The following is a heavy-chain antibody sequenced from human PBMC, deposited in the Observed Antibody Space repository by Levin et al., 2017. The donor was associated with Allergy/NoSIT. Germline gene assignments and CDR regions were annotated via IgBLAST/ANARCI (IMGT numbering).Heavy chain of an antibody. J-gene: IGHJ4*02. CDR3: ARVLAVAGLAVDDY. V-gene: IGHV7-4-1*02. CDR1: GYTFTSYA. CDR2: INTNTGNP. Sequence: ASVKVSCKASGYTFTSYAMNWVRQAPGQGLEWMGWINTNTGNPTYAQGFTGRFVFSLDTSVSTAYLQISSLKAEDTAVYYCARVLAVAGLAVDDYWGQGTLVTVSS. D-gene: IGHD6-19*01.